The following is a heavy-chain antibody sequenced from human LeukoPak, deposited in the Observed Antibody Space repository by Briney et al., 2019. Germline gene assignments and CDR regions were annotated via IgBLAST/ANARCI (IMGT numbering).Heavy chain of an antibody. CDR1: GDSISSSRSY. V-gene: IGHV4-61*01. J-gene: IGHJ6*03. Sequence: SETLSLTCTVSGDSISSSRSYWGWIRQPPGKGLEWIGYIYYSGSTNYNPSLKSRVTISEDTSKNQFSLKLSSVTAADTAVYYCARDLYVYMDVWGKGTTVTVSS. CDR2: IYYSGST. CDR3: ARDLYVYMDV. D-gene: IGHD3-16*01.